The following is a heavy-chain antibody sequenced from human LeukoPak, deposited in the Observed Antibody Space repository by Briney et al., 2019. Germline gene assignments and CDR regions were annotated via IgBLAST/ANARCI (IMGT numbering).Heavy chain of an antibody. D-gene: IGHD2-21*02. CDR1: GGSFSGYY. CDR3: ARGTRGGGDAH. J-gene: IGHJ4*02. CDR2: INHTGST. Sequence: SETLSLNCAVYGGSFSGYYWSWIRQPPGKGLEWIGEINHTGSTNYNPSLKSRVTISVDTSKNQFSLKLSSVTAADTAVYYCARGTRGGGDAHWGQGTLVTVSS. V-gene: IGHV4-34*01.